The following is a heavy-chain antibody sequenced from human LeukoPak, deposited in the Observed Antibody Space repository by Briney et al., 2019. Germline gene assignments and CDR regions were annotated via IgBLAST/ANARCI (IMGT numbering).Heavy chain of an antibody. J-gene: IGHJ4*02. CDR1: GFTFSTYG. V-gene: IGHV3-33*08. CDR3: ARDRSTTVTPTYFYY. Sequence: GRSLRLSCAASGFTFSTYGMHWVSQAPGKGLGWVAVIWYDLSIKSYANPVKGRFTIPRPNSKPTLYLQMNSPRAEHTAVYYCARDRSTTVTPTYFYYWGQGTLVTVSS. CDR2: IWYDLSIK. D-gene: IGHD4-17*01.